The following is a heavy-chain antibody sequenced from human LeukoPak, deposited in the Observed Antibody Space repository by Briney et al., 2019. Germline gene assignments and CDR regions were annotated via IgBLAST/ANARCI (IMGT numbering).Heavy chain of an antibody. CDR3: AREPYYYDSSGFRRDYYYGMDV. J-gene: IGHJ6*04. D-gene: IGHD3-22*01. CDR1: GGTFSSHA. CDR2: IIPIFGTA. V-gene: IGHV1-69*01. Sequence: ASVRVSCKASGGTFSSHAISWVRQAPGQGLEWMGGIIPIFGTANYAQKFQGRVTITADESTSTAYMELSSLRSEDTAVYYCAREPYYYDSSGFRRDYYYGMDVWGKGTTVTVSS.